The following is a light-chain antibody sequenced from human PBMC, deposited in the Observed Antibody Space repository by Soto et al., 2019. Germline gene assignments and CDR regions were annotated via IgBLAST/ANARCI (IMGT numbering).Light chain of an antibody. CDR3: QQYDNLLFT. Sequence: DIQMTQSPSSLSASVGDRITITCQASQDISNYLNWYQQKPGKAPELLIYAASNLETGVPSRFSGSGSGTDFTFTISSLHPEDIATYYCQQYDNLLFTFGPGTRVDIK. J-gene: IGKJ3*01. CDR1: QDISNY. CDR2: AAS. V-gene: IGKV1-33*01.